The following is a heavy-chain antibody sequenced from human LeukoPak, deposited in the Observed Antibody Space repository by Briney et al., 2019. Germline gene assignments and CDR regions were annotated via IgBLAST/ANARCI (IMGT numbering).Heavy chain of an antibody. J-gene: IGHJ5*02. Sequence: GRSLRLSCAASGFTFSSYAMHWVRQAPGKGLEWVAVISYDGSNKYYADSVKGRFTISRDNSKNTLYLQMNSLRAEDTAVYYCARRYRGSGSYAKLQNWFDPWGQGTLVTVSS. D-gene: IGHD3-10*01. CDR2: ISYDGSNK. V-gene: IGHV3-30*01. CDR3: ARRYRGSGSYAKLQNWFDP. CDR1: GFTFSSYA.